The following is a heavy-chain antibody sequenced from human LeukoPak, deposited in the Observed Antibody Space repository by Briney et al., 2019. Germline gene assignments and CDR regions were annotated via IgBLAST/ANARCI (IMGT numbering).Heavy chain of an antibody. CDR1: GFTFSYYW. J-gene: IGHJ4*02. CDR3: VRERAGFDH. Sequence: GGSLRLSCAASGFTFSYYWMCWVRQIPGKGLEWVAKIKPDGSEKYYVDSVKGRFTISRDNAKNSMYLQMSSLRAEDTAMYYCVRERAGFDHWGQGTLVTVSS. CDR2: IKPDGSEK. V-gene: IGHV3-7*01.